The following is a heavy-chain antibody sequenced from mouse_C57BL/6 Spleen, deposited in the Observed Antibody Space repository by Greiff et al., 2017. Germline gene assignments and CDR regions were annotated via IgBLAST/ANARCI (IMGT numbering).Heavy chain of an antibody. J-gene: IGHJ2*01. CDR2: IHPSASVT. CDR1: GYTFTSYW. V-gene: IGHV1-74*01. CDR3: AMGAYLDD. Sequence: QVQLQQPGAELVKPGASVKVSCKASGYTFTSYWMHWVKQRPGQGLEWIGRIHPSASVTNYNQKFKGKATLTVDKSSSTADMQLSSLTSEDSAVYYCAMGAYLDDWGKGTTLTVSS.